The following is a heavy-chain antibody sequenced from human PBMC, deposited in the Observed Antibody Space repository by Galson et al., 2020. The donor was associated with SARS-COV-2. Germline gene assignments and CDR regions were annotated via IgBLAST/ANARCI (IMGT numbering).Heavy chain of an antibody. CDR1: GGTFSGYY. Sequence: SQSLSLTCAVYGGTFSGYYWNWIRQSPGKGLEWIGEINDSGRINYNPSLESRVGVSVDTSKKQFSLKLSSVTAADTAVYYCARGRNPRGDGALLWLYRRAASGVFDCWGQGCWVTVSP. D-gene: IGHD6-13*01. V-gene: IGHV4-34*01. J-gene: IGHJ4*02. CDR2: INDSGRI. CDR3: ARGRNPRGDGALLWLYRRAASGVFDC.